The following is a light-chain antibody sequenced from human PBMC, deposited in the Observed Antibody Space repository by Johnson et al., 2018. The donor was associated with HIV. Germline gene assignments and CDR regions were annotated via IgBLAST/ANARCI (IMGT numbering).Light chain of an antibody. CDR2: DNN. V-gene: IGLV1-51*01. Sequence: QSVLTQPPSVSAAPGQKVTISCSGSSSNIGNNYVSWYQQLPGTGPKLLIYDNNKRPSGIPDRFSGSKSATSATLAIPGLQTGDLADYYCGTWDSSLSAPYVFGTGTKVTVL. CDR3: GTWDSSLSAPYV. J-gene: IGLJ1*01. CDR1: SSNIGNNY.